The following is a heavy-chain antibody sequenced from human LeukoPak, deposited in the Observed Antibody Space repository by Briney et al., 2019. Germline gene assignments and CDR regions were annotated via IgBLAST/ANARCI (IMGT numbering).Heavy chain of an antibody. D-gene: IGHD2/OR15-2a*01. CDR3: ARTGGTFYFYYYMDV. CDR1: GGSIRSTSYY. V-gene: IGHV4-39*07. Sequence: SETLSLTCTVSGGSIRSTSYYWGCIRQPPGKGLEWIGSIYYTGSTYYNPSLKSRVTISVDTSKSQFSLKLSSVTAADTAVYYCARTGGTFYFYYYMDVWGKGTTVTVSS. J-gene: IGHJ6*03. CDR2: IYYTGST.